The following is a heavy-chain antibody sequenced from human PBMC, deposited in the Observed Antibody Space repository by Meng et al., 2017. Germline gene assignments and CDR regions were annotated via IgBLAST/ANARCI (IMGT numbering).Heavy chain of an antibody. V-gene: IGHV4-34*01. CDR1: GGSFSGYY. CDR3: ARGSMVRGVIPLY. J-gene: IGHJ4*02. CDR2: INHSGST. Sequence: ESLKISCAVYGGSFSGYYWSWIRQPPGKGLEWSGEINHSGSTNYNPSLKSRVTISVDTSKNQFSLKLSSVTAADTAVYYCARGSMVRGVIPLYWGQGTLVTVSS. D-gene: IGHD3-10*01.